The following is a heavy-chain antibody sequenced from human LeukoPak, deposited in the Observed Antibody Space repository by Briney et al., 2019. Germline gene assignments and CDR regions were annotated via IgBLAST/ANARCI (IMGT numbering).Heavy chain of an antibody. D-gene: IGHD6-13*01. CDR3: VRLRSLWYFDL. J-gene: IGHJ2*01. CDR1: GGSFSGYY. V-gene: IGHV4-34*01. CDR2: INHSGST. Sequence: PSETLSLTCAVYGGSFSGYYWSWIRQPPGKGLEWIGEINHSGSTNYNPSLKSRVTISVDTSKNQFSLRLNSVTAADTAVYYCVRLRSLWYFDLWGRGTLVTVSS.